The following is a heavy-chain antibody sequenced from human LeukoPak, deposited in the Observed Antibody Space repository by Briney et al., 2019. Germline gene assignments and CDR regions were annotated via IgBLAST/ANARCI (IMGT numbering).Heavy chain of an antibody. V-gene: IGHV3-48*02. CDR2: ISGSSSAI. Sequence: GGSLRLSCVASGLPIADFAMHWVRQAPGKGLEWVSYISGSSSAIYYADSVGGRFTISRDNAKNSLYLQMNSLRDEDTAVYYCARGGRPGDYWGQGTLVTVSS. CDR1: GLPIADFA. D-gene: IGHD1-26*01. CDR3: ARGGRPGDY. J-gene: IGHJ4*02.